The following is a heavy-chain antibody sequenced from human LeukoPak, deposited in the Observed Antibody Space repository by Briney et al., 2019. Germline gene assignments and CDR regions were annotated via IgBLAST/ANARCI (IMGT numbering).Heavy chain of an antibody. CDR2: IKQDGSEK. V-gene: IGHV3-7*01. J-gene: IGHJ6*03. CDR3: ARAVQERYDFWSGHYYYYMDV. CDR1: GFTFSSYW. Sequence: GGSLRLSCAASGFTFSSYWMSWVRQAPGKGLEWVANIKQDGSEKYYVDSVKGRFTISRDNAKNSLYLQMNSLRAEDTAVYYCARAVQERYDFWSGHYYYYMDVWGKGTTVTVSS. D-gene: IGHD3-3*01.